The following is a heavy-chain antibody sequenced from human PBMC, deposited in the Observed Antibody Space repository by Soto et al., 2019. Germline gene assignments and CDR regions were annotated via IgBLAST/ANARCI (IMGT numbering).Heavy chain of an antibody. J-gene: IGHJ5*02. CDR1: GFTFSSYG. CDR3: ARASMTTVPTDWFDP. Sequence: GGSLRLSCAASGFTFSSYGMHWVRQAPGKGLEWVAVIWYDGSNKYYADSVKGRFTISRDNSKNTLYLQMNSLRAEDTAVYYCARASMTTVPTDWFDPWGQGTLVTVSS. CDR2: IWYDGSNK. D-gene: IGHD4-17*01. V-gene: IGHV3-33*01.